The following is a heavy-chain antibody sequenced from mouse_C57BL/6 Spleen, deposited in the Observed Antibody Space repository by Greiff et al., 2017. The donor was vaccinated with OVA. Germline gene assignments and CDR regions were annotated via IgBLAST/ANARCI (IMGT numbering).Heavy chain of an antibody. D-gene: IGHD1-1*01. J-gene: IGHJ2*01. Sequence: VQLQQSGTELVKPGASVKLSCKASGYTFTSYWMHWVKQRPGQGLEWIGNINPSNGGTNYNEKFKSKATLTVDQSSSTAYMQLSSLTSEDSAVYYCARANNYYGSSSYYFDYWGQGTTLTVSS. CDR1: GYTFTSYW. CDR3: ARANNYYGSSSYYFDY. V-gene: IGHV1-53*01. CDR2: INPSNGGT.